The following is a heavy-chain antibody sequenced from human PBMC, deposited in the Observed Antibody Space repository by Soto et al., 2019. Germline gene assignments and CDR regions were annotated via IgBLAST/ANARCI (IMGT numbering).Heavy chain of an antibody. CDR3: ARSYRNARYSIYWFDP. V-gene: IGHV4-59*01. CDR1: GASFNNYY. CDR2: FSHTEGT. J-gene: IGHJ5*02. Sequence: SETLSLTCSVSGASFNNYYWNWIRQSPGKGLEWIGHFSHTEGTDYNPSLKSRVTISVYRSKNHFSLKVTSVIAADSAVYYCARSYRNARYSIYWFDPWGQGALVTVSS. D-gene: IGHD3-16*01.